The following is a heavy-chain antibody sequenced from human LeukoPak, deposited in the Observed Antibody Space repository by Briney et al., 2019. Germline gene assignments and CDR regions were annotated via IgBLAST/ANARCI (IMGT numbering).Heavy chain of an antibody. CDR1: GYTLTELS. CDR3: ARGYCSGGSCYVYYFDY. D-gene: IGHD2-15*01. CDR2: FDPEDGET. J-gene: IGHJ4*02. V-gene: IGHV1-24*01. Sequence: ASVKVSCKVSGYTLTELSMHWVRQAPGKGLEWMGGFDPEDGETIYAQKFQGRVTTTRNTSISTAYMELSSLRSEDTAVYYCARGYCSGGSCYVYYFDYWGQGTLVTVSS.